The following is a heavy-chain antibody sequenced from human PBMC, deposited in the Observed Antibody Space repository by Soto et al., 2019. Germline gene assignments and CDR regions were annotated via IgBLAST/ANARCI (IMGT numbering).Heavy chain of an antibody. J-gene: IGHJ4*02. CDR1: GGSMSSSNW. Sequence: PSETLSLTCTVSGGSMSSSNWWNWVRQPPGKGLEWIGETHHSGRTNYNPSLKSRVTISVDKSKNQFSLNLSSVTAADTAVYYCARWVEVSLDYFDSWGQGTPVTVSS. CDR2: THHSGRT. CDR3: ARWVEVSLDYFDS. V-gene: IGHV4-4*02. D-gene: IGHD2-15*01.